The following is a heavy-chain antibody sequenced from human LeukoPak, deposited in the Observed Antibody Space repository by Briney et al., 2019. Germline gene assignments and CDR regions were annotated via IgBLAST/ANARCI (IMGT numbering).Heavy chain of an antibody. CDR3: AKGGVGGTFDY. D-gene: IGHD1-26*01. Sequence: PGGSLRLSCVASGFSFSTYAMSWVRQAPGKGLEWVSGISGSGGSRYYGDSVKGRFTISRDNSKNTLYLQMNSLRAEDTAVYYCAKGGVGGTFDYWGQGTLVTVSS. V-gene: IGHV3-23*01. CDR1: GFSFSTYA. J-gene: IGHJ4*02. CDR2: ISGSGGSR.